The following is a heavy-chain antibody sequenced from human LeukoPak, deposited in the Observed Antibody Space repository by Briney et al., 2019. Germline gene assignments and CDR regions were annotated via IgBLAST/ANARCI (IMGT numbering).Heavy chain of an antibody. Sequence: GGSLRLSCAASGFTFSSYSMGWVRQAPGKGLEWVSAIRGIGGSTYYADSVKGRFILSRDNSKNTLYLQMNSLRAEDTAVYYCAKDRVWRCSGGSCYYFDYWGRGTLVTVSS. CDR3: AKDRVWRCSGGSCYYFDY. V-gene: IGHV3-23*01. D-gene: IGHD2-15*01. J-gene: IGHJ4*02. CDR1: GFTFSSYS. CDR2: IRGIGGST.